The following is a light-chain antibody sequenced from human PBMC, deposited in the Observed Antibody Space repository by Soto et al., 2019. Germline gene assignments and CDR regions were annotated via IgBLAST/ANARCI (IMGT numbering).Light chain of an antibody. Sequence: QSVLTQPPSVSGAPGQRVTISCTGSSSNIGGGYDVQWYQQLPGAAPKLLIFGNSNRPSGVPDRFSGSRSGTSASLAITGLQAEDEADYFCQSYDISLSVSVIFGGGTKLTVL. V-gene: IGLV1-40*01. CDR1: SSNIGGGYD. J-gene: IGLJ2*01. CDR2: GNS. CDR3: QSYDISLSVSVI.